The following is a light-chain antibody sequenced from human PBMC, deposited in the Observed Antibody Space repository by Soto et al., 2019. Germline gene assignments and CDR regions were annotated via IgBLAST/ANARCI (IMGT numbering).Light chain of an antibody. CDR1: QSVSSSY. J-gene: IGKJ5*01. CDR3: QRYSSSPVT. Sequence: EIVLTHSPGTLSLSPGKRATLSCRASQSVSSSYLAWYQQKPGQAPRLLIYGASSRATGIPDRFSGSGYGTDFTLTISRLVPVDFTIYYCQRYSSSPVTLRQRTRLEIK. CDR2: GAS. V-gene: IGKV3-20*01.